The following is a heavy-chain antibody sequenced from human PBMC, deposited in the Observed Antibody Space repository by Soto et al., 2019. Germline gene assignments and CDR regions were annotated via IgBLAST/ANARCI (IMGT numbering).Heavy chain of an antibody. CDR3: ARGPLRIAAAGKGTARSGFDP. CDR1: GFTFSSYD. D-gene: IGHD6-13*01. J-gene: IGHJ5*02. CDR2: IGTAGDT. Sequence: EVQLVESGGGLVQPGGSLRLSCAASGFTFSSYDMHWVRQATGKGLEWVSAIGTAGDTYYPGSVKGRFTISRENAKNSLYLQMNSLRAGDTAVYYCARGPLRIAAAGKGTARSGFDPWGQGTLVTVSS. V-gene: IGHV3-13*04.